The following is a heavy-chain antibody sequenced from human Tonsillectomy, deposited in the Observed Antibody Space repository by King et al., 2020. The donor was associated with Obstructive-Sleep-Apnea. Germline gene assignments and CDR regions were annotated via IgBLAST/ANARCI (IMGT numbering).Heavy chain of an antibody. CDR3: ARGWLGDCSGGSCPDWYFDL. D-gene: IGHD2-15*01. Sequence: VQLQQWGAGLLKPSETLSLTCAVYSGSFSGYYWSWIRQPPGKGLEWIGEINHSGSTNYNPSLKSRVTISVDTSKNQFSLKLSSVPAADTAVYYCARGWLGDCSGGSCPDWYFDLWGRGTLVTVSS. CDR2: INHSGST. V-gene: IGHV4-34*01. CDR1: SGSFSGYY. J-gene: IGHJ2*01.